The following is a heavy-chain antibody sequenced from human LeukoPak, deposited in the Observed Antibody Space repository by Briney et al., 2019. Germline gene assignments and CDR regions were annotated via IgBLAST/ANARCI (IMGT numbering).Heavy chain of an antibody. CDR1: GFTFSSYW. CDR3: ARVRPNYYMDV. Sequence: GGSLRLSCAASGFTFSSYWMSWVRQAPGKGLEWVANIKQDGSEKYYVDSVKGRFTISRDNAENSLYLQMNSLRAEDTAVYYCARVRPNYYMDVWGKGTTVTISS. J-gene: IGHJ6*03. V-gene: IGHV3-7*01. CDR2: IKQDGSEK. D-gene: IGHD3-10*01.